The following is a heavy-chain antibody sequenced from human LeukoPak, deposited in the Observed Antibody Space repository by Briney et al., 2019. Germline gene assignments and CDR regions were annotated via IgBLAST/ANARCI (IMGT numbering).Heavy chain of an antibody. Sequence: ASVKVSCKASGYSTTNYGISWVRQAPGQGLEWMGWISAYNGNTNYAQKLQGRVTMTTDTSTSTAYMELRSLRSDDTAVYYCASNPYGSGSYYLWGQGTLVTVSS. CDR1: GYSTTNYG. D-gene: IGHD3-10*01. V-gene: IGHV1-18*01. CDR3: ASNPYGSGSYYL. J-gene: IGHJ5*02. CDR2: ISAYNGNT.